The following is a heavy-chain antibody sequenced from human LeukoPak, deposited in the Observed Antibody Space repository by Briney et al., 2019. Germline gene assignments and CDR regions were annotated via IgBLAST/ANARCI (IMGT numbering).Heavy chain of an antibody. J-gene: IGHJ4*02. V-gene: IGHV4-34*01. CDR1: GGSFSGYY. CDR2: INHSGST. D-gene: IGHD3-22*01. CDR3: ARHVHVSMIVVILSDYFDY. Sequence: SETLSLTCAVYGGSFSGYYWSWIRQPPGKGLEWTGEINHSGSTNYNPSLKSRVTISVDTSKNQFSLKLSSVTAADTAVYYCARHVHVSMIVVILSDYFDYWGRGTLVSVSS.